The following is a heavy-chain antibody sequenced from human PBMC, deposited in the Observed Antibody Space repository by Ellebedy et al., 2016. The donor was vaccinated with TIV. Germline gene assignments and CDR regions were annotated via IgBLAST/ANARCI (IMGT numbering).Heavy chain of an antibody. CDR1: GFTFSNYA. D-gene: IGHD3-16*01. CDR2: ITGIGTST. J-gene: IGHJ3*02. CDR3: AKPMGPGGRFDAFDI. Sequence: GGSLRLSXAASGFTFSNYAMSWVRQAPGKGLEWDSAITGIGTSTYYADSVKGRFTISRDNFKNTLSLQMNSLRADDTAIYYCAKPMGPGGRFDAFDIWGQGTLVTVSS. V-gene: IGHV3-23*01.